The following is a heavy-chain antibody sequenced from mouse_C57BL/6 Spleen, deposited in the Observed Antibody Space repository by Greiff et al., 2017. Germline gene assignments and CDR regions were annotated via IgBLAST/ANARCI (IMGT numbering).Heavy chain of an antibody. Sequence: QVQLQQSGAELMKPGASVKLSCKATGYTFTGYWIEWVKQSPGHGLEWIGEILPGSGSTNYNEKVKGKATFTADTSSNTAYMQLSSLTTEDSAIYDCARVVAAQATSFAYWGQGTLVTVSA. D-gene: IGHD3-2*02. CDR2: ILPGSGST. V-gene: IGHV1-9*01. CDR3: ARVVAAQATSFAY. CDR1: GYTFTGYW. J-gene: IGHJ3*01.